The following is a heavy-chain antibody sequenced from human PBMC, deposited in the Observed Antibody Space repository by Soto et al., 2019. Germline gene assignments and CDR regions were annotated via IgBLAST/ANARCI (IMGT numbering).Heavy chain of an antibody. CDR3: AREALDSSGWYGQYYYGMDV. V-gene: IGHV1-69*04. Sequence: VKVSCKASGYTFTSYAIHWVRQAPGQGLEWMGRISPILGTTNYAQKFQGRVAITADKSTNTAYMELSSLTSEDTAVYYCAREALDSSGWYGQYYYGMDVWGQGTTVTVSS. CDR1: GYTFTSYA. D-gene: IGHD6-19*01. CDR2: ISPILGTT. J-gene: IGHJ6*02.